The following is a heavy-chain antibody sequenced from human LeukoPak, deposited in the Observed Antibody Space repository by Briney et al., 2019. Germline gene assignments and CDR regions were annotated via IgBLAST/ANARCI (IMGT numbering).Heavy chain of an antibody. V-gene: IGHV1-69*13. D-gene: IGHD2-15*01. CDR1: GGTFSSYA. Sequence: SVKVSCKASGGTFSSYAISWVRQAPGQGLEWMAGIIPIFGTANYAQKFQGRVTITADESTSTAYMALSSLRSEDTAVYYCARGPARISKGNWFDPWGQGTLVTVSS. J-gene: IGHJ5*02. CDR2: IIPIFGTA. CDR3: ARGPARISKGNWFDP.